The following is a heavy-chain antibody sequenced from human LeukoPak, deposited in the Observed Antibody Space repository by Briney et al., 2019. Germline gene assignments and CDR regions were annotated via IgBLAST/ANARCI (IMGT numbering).Heavy chain of an antibody. CDR1: GGSISSGDYY. J-gene: IGHJ3*02. Sequence: SETLSLTCTVSGGSISSGDYYWSRIRQPPGKGLEWIGYIYYSGSTYYNPSLKSRVTISVDTSKNQFSLKLSSVTAADTAVYYCASSRRYYYDGSGYYAFDIWGQGTMVTVSS. D-gene: IGHD3-22*01. CDR3: ASSRRYYYDGSGYYAFDI. CDR2: IYYSGST. V-gene: IGHV4-30-4*08.